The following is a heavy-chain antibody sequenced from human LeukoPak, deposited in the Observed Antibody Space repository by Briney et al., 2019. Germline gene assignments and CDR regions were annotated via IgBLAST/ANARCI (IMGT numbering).Heavy chain of an antibody. D-gene: IGHD5-24*01. CDR3: ARASGGGYNPLFDY. CDR2: IYYSGST. CDR1: GGSISSYY. V-gene: IGHV4-59*01. Sequence: PSETLSLTCTVSGGSISSYYWSWIRQPPGKGLEWIGYIYYSGSTNYNPSLKSRVTISVDTSKNQFSLKLSSVTAADTAVYYCARASGGGYNPLFDYWGQGTLVTVSS. J-gene: IGHJ4*02.